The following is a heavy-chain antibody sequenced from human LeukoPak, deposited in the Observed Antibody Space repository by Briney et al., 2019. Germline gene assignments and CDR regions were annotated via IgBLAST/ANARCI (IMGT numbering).Heavy chain of an antibody. CDR2: IYTSGST. J-gene: IGHJ4*02. D-gene: IGHD6-13*01. CDR1: GGSISSYY. CDR3: ARLWGRYSSSWYYFDY. Sequence: PSETLSLTCTVSGGSISSYYWSWIRQPAGKGLEWIGRIYTSGSTNYNPSLKSRVTISVDTSKNQFSLKLSSVTAADTAVYYCARLWGRYSSSWYYFDYWGQGTLVTVSS. V-gene: IGHV4-4*07.